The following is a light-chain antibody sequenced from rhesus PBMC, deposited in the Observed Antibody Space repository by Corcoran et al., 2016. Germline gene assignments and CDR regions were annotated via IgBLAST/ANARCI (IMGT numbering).Light chain of an antibody. Sequence: EIVMTQSPATLSLSPGERATLSCRASQSVSSSLAWYQQKPGQAPRLLIYGASSRAPGIPARFSGSGSGTDFTLTISSLEPEDVAVYYCLQHSNWSLTFGGGTKVELK. CDR2: GAS. CDR3: LQHSNWSLT. CDR1: QSVSSS. J-gene: IGKJ4*01. V-gene: IGKV3-24*01.